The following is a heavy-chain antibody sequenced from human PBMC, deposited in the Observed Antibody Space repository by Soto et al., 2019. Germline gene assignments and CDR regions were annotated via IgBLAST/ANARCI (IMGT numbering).Heavy chain of an antibody. J-gene: IGHJ5*02. V-gene: IGHV3-23*01. Sequence: GGSLRLSCAASGFTFSSYAMSWVRQAPGKGLEWVSAISGSGGSTYYADSVKGRFTISRDNSKNTLYLQMNSLRAEDTAVYYCAKIYDFWSGYNWFDPWGQGTLVTVSS. CDR2: ISGSGGST. D-gene: IGHD3-3*01. CDR1: GFTFSSYA. CDR3: AKIYDFWSGYNWFDP.